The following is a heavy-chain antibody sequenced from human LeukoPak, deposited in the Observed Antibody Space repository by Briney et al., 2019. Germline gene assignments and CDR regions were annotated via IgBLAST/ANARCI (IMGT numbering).Heavy chain of an antibody. Sequence: GGSLRLSCTASGFTFGDYAMSWVRQAPGKGLEWVANIRQDGGDKYYVDSVKGRFTISRDNAKNSLYLQMNSLRAEDTAVYSCARDGGRAMPFDYWGQGTLVTVSS. CDR2: IRQDGGDK. V-gene: IGHV3-7*01. CDR3: ARDGGRAMPFDY. D-gene: IGHD2-2*01. J-gene: IGHJ4*02. CDR1: GFTFGDYA.